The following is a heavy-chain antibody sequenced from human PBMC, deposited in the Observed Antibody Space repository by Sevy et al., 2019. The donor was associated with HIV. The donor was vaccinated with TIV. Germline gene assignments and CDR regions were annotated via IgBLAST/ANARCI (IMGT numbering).Heavy chain of an antibody. Sequence: SETLSLTCAVSGYSISSRYYWGWVRQPPGKGLEWIASMYYSGSTSYNPSLRSRVTISLDTSENQFSLKLTSVTAADTAVYYCASDITSNWLFFDYWGQGILVTVSS. CDR2: MYYSGST. CDR1: GYSISSRYY. J-gene: IGHJ4*02. D-gene: IGHD6-13*01. CDR3: ASDITSNWLFFDY. V-gene: IGHV4-38-2*01.